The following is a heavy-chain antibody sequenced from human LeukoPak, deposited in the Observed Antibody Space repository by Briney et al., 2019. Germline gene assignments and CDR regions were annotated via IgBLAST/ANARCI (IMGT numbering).Heavy chain of an antibody. CDR2: SRSKAYGGTT. D-gene: IGHD4-11*01. CDR1: GSTFGDYA. CDR3: ARGISNYVGSHGSQGFDY. V-gene: IGHV3-49*04. J-gene: IGHJ4*02. Sequence: GGSLRLYCTASGSTFGDYAMSWVRQAPGKGLEWVGFSRSKAYGGTTEYAASVKGRFTISRDDSKNSLYLQMNSLKTEDTAVYYCARGISNYVGSHGSQGFDYWGQGTLVTVSS.